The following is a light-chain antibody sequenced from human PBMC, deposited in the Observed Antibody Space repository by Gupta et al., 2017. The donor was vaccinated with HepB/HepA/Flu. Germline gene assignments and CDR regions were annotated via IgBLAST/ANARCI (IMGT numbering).Light chain of an antibody. Sequence: QSALTQPASVSGSPGQSITISCSGTSSDVGRYNLVSWYQQQPGKAPKLIIYEVNERPSGVSNRFSGSKSGNTASLTISGLQAEDEADYYCCSYVYNNTVVFGKGTKLTVL. CDR3: CSYVYNNTVV. V-gene: IGLV2-23*02. CDR1: SSDVGRYNL. CDR2: EVN. J-gene: IGLJ2*01.